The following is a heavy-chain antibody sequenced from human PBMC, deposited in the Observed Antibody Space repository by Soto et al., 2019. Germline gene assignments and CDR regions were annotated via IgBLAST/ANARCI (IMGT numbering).Heavy chain of an antibody. V-gene: IGHV4-4*07. CDR2: VYFSGST. D-gene: IGHD2-8*02. Sequence: QVQLQESGPGLVKPLETLSLTCTVSGGSISSYYWSWIRQPAGKGLEWIGRVYFSGSTKYKSSLQSGVTMSVDTSKNQFSLKLSSVTAADTAVYYCASFGVRVNSPGNWFDPWGQGTLVTVSS. CDR3: ASFGVRVNSPGNWFDP. CDR1: GGSISSYY. J-gene: IGHJ5*02.